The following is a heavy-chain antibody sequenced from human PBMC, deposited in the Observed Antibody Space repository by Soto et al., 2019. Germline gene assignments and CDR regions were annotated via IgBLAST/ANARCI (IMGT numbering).Heavy chain of an antibody. CDR3: ARVSTRGLDYYYYGMDV. CDR1: GFTFSSYA. Sequence: PGGSLRLSCAASGFTFSSYAMHWARQAPGKGLEWVAVISYDGSNKYYADSVKGRFTISRDNSKNTLYLQMNSLRAEDTAVYYCARVSTRGLDYYYYGMDVWGQGTTVTVSS. D-gene: IGHD5-12*01. V-gene: IGHV3-30-3*01. J-gene: IGHJ6*02. CDR2: ISYDGSNK.